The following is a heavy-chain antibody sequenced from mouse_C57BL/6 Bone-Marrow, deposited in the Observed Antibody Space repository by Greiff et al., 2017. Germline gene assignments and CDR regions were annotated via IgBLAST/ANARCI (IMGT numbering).Heavy chain of an antibody. D-gene: IGHD1-1*01. Sequence: VQLQQSGPELVKPGASVKISCKASGYTFTDYYMNWVKQSHGKSLEWIGDINPNNGGTSYNQKFKGKATLTVDKSSSTAYMELRSLTSEDSAVYYCERCYYYGSSYGYFDVWGTGTTVTGSS. V-gene: IGHV1-26*01. CDR3: ERCYYYGSSYGYFDV. CDR2: INPNNGGT. CDR1: GYTFTDYY. J-gene: IGHJ1*03.